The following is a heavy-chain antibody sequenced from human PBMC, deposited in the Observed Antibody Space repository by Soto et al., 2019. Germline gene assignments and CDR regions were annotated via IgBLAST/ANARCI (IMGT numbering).Heavy chain of an antibody. CDR3: AREGLTFGPGAVGGAFDI. V-gene: IGHV1-69*12. J-gene: IGHJ3*02. CDR1: GGTFDSNA. Sequence: QVQLVQSGTEVRKPGSSVKVSCKASGGTFDSNAISWVRLAPGQGLEWMGGIIPIFGTINNAQKLQDRVTIPGDEYANIVYRELRSLRSEDTAIYYCAREGLTFGPGAVGGAFDIWGQGTLGTFAS. CDR2: IIPIFGTI. D-gene: IGHD2-2*01.